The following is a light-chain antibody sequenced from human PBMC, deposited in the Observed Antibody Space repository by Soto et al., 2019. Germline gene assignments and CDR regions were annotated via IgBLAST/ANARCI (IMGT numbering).Light chain of an antibody. CDR3: QPYTTLWVT. J-gene: IGKJ1*01. CDR1: QGISSW. V-gene: IGKV1-5*01. Sequence: DIQITQSPSTLSASVGDRLTINFPASQGISSWLAWYQQKPGKAPKLLIYDASNLESGDPSRFSSSGSGTEFPLNIIRMSPCDFATYHWQPYTTLWVTFVKGTKVHIK. CDR2: DAS.